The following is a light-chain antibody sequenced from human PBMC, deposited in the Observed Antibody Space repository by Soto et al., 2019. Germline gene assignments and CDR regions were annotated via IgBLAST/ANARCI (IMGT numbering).Light chain of an antibody. CDR1: SGSVSTSYH. CDR2: STN. V-gene: IGLV8-61*01. CDR3: VLYMGSGIWV. Sequence: QAVVTQEPSFSVSPGGTVTLTCGLSSGSVSTSYHPSWYQQTPGQAPRTLIYSTNIRSSGVPDRYSGSILGNKAALTITGAQADDESDYYCVLYMGSGIWVVGGGTKLTVL. J-gene: IGLJ3*02.